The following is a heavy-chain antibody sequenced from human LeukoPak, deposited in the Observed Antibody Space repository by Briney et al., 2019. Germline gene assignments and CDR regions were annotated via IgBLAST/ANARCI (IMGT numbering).Heavy chain of an antibody. Sequence: PGGSLRLSCAASGFTLSNYDMHWVRQPTGKGLEWVSAIGRHGDTYYAASVKGRFTISREYAKNSLYLQMNSLRVGDTAVYYCARVSLSTSGYDDALEIRGERTVVTVSS. CDR1: GFTLSNYD. V-gene: IGHV3-13*04. D-gene: IGHD5-12*01. J-gene: IGHJ3*02. CDR3: ARVSLSTSGYDDALEI. CDR2: IGRHGDT.